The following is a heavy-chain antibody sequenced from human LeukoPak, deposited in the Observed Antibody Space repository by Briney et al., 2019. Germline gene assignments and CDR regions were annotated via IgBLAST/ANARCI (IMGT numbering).Heavy chain of an antibody. CDR1: GFTVSNYY. D-gene: IGHD1-26*01. Sequence: GGPLRLSCAAYGFTVSNYYMSWLRQAPGKGLEWVSVIYGGTGTYYADSVKGRFTISRDNSKNTVYLQLNSLRVEDTALYYSGRDASSGNDFDYWGQGTLVTVSS. CDR2: IYGGTGT. J-gene: IGHJ4*02. CDR3: GRDASSGNDFDY. V-gene: IGHV3-53*01.